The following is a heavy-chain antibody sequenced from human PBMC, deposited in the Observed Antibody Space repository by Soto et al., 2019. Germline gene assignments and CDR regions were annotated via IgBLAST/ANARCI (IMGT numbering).Heavy chain of an antibody. CDR2: IYHSGST. J-gene: IGHJ5*02. V-gene: IGHV4-38-2*02. CDR1: GYSISSGYY. CDR3: ARDRSVVTIFGVVTPRPNWFDP. D-gene: IGHD3-3*01. Sequence: SETLSLTCAVSGYSISSGYYWGWIRQPPGKGLEWIGSIYHSGSTYYNPSLKSRVTISVDTSKNQFSLKLSSVTAADTAVYYCARDRSVVTIFGVVTPRPNWFDPWGQGTLVTVSS.